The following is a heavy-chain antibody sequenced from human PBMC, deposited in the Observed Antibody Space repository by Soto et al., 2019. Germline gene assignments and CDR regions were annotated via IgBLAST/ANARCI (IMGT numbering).Heavy chain of an antibody. CDR3: ARQTHFVPAAISGMDV. D-gene: IGHD2-2*02. CDR2: IYYGGST. CDR1: GGSISSGDYS. Sequence: TLSLTCAVSGGSISSGDYSWNWIRQPPGKGLEWIGYIYYGGSTYYNPSLQSRVTMSVDTSRNQFSLKLSSVTAADTAVYYCARQTHFVPAAISGMDVWGQGTTVTVSS. J-gene: IGHJ6*02. V-gene: IGHV4-30-2*03.